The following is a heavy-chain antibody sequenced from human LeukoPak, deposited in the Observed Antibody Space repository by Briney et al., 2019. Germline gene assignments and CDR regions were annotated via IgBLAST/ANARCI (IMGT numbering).Heavy chain of an antibody. D-gene: IGHD2-2*01. Sequence: PSETLSLTCTVSGGSIDSYYWSWIRQPQGKGLEGIGYIYYTGSTEYHPSLKSRVTISLDTSKNQFSLKLTSVTAADTAVYYCARIYQSAEYYFDYWGQGNLVSVSS. CDR3: ARIYQSAEYYFDY. CDR2: IYYTGST. CDR1: GGSIDSYY. J-gene: IGHJ4*02. V-gene: IGHV4-59*01.